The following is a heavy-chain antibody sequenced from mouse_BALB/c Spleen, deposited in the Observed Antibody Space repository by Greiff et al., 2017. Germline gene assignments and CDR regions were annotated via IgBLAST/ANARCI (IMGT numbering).Heavy chain of an antibody. CDR1: GYSITSDYA. J-gene: IGHJ4*01. Sequence: EVQLVESGPGLVKPSQSLSLTCTVTGYSITSDYAWNWIRQFPGNKLEWMGYISYSGSTSYNPSLKSRISITRDTSKNQFFLQLNSVTTEDTATYYCASLLTGTVYYYAMDYWGQGTSVTVSS. D-gene: IGHD4-1*01. V-gene: IGHV3-2*02. CDR2: ISYSGST. CDR3: ASLLTGTVYYYAMDY.